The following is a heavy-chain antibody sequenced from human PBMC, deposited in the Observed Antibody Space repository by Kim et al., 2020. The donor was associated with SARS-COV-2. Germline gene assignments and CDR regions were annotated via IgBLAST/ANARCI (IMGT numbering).Heavy chain of an antibody. CDR2: ISSSSSTI. J-gene: IGHJ1*01. CDR1: GFTFSSYS. D-gene: IGHD3-22*01. CDR3: ARDLNKNYDSSGLH. V-gene: IGHV3-48*04. Sequence: GGSLRLSCAASGFTFSSYSMNWVRQAPGKGLEWVSYISSSSSTIHYADSVKGRFTISRDNAKNSLYLQMNSLRAEDTAVYYCARDLNKNYDSSGLHWGQGTLVTVSS.